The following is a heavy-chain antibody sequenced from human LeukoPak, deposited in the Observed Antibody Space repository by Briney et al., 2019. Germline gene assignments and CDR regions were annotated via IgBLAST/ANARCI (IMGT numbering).Heavy chain of an antibody. CDR3: ARGATGAFDI. CDR1: GFTFSSYS. V-gene: IGHV3-21*01. CDR2: ISSSSSYI. J-gene: IGHJ3*02. Sequence: KTGGSLRLSCAATGFTFSSYSMNWVRQAPGKGLEWVSSISSSSSYIYYADSVKGRFTISRDNAKNSLYLQMNSLRAEDTAVYYCARGATGAFDIWGQGTMVTVSS. D-gene: IGHD5-24*01.